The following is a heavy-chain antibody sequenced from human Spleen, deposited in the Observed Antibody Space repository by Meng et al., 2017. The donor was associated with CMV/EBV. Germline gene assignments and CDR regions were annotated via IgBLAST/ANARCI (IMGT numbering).Heavy chain of an antibody. J-gene: IGHJ4*02. Sequence: YGGSFSGCYWSWIGQPPGKGLEWIGEINHGGSTNYDPSLKSRVTISVDTSKNQFSLKLSSVTAADTAVYYCARGWEQLAQSSYYFDYWGQGTLVTVSS. D-gene: IGHD6-6*01. CDR3: ARGWEQLAQSSYYFDY. CDR1: GGSFSGCY. CDR2: INHGGST. V-gene: IGHV4-34*01.